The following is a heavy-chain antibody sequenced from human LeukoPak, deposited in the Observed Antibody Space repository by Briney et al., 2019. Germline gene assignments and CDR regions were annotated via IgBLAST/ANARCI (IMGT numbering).Heavy chain of an antibody. CDR1: GFTFSSYG. CDR3: ARDHHYYDGSGYYGPGDY. Sequence: GRSLRLSCAASGFTFSSYGMHWVRQAPGKGLEWVAVIWYDGSNKYYADSVKGRFTISRDNSKNTLYLQMNSLRAEDTAVYYCARDHHYYDGSGYYGPGDYWGQGTLVTVSS. D-gene: IGHD3-22*01. V-gene: IGHV3-33*01. J-gene: IGHJ4*02. CDR2: IWYDGSNK.